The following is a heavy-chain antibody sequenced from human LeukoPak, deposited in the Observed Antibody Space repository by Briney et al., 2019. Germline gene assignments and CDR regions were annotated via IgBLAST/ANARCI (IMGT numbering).Heavy chain of an antibody. CDR1: GFTFSSYA. V-gene: IGHV3-30-3*01. CDR2: ISYDGSNK. D-gene: IGHD3-22*01. J-gene: IGHJ4*02. CDR3: ADYYYDSSGYYAGDY. Sequence: PGGSLGLSCAASGFTFSSYAMHWVRQAPGKGLEWVAVISYDGSNKYYADSVKGRFTISRDNSKNTLYLQMNSLRAEDTAVYYCADYYYDSSGYYAGDYWGQGTLVTVSS.